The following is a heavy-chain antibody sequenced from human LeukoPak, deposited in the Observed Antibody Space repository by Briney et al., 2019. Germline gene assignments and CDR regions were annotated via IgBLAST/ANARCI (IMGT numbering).Heavy chain of an antibody. D-gene: IGHD3-10*01. Sequence: GGSLRLSCAASGFTFSTYDFHWVRQVTGKGLQWVSAIGAGFDTYYQDSVRGRFTISRENAKNSLYLQMNSLTVGDTAVYYCAREDSTRSGVRELDYWGQGILVTVSS. J-gene: IGHJ4*02. CDR3: AREDSTRSGVRELDY. CDR1: GFTFSTYD. V-gene: IGHV3-13*01. CDR2: IGAGFDT.